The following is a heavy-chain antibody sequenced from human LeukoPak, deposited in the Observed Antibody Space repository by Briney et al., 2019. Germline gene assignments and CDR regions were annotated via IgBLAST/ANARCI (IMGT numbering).Heavy chain of an antibody. CDR2: INPSGGNT. CDR3: ARDQSSWYYFDY. V-gene: IGHV1-46*01. CDR1: GYTFTSYY. D-gene: IGHD6-13*01. Sequence: ASVKVSCKASGYTFTSYYMHWVRQAPGQGLEWMGIINPSGGNTSYAQKFQGRVTMTRDTSTSTVYMELSSLRSEDTAVYYCARDQSSWYYFDYWGQGTLVTVSS. J-gene: IGHJ4*02.